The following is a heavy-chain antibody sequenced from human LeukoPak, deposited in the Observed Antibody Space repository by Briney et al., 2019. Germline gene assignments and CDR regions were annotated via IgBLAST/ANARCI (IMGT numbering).Heavy chain of an antibody. Sequence: QPGGSLRLSCAASGFTFSRFPMHWVRQAPGKGLEWVALISSDGSDKKYADSVKGRFTMSRDNSKNTLYLQLESLRVEDTAIYYCARDYPADHWGQGTLVTVSS. J-gene: IGHJ4*02. CDR2: ISSDGSDK. CDR1: GFTFSRFP. V-gene: IGHV3-30-3*01. CDR3: ARDYPADH.